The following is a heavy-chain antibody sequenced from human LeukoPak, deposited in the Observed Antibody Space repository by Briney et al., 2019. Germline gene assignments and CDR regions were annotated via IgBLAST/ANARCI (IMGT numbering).Heavy chain of an antibody. CDR1: GGSISSSSYY. V-gene: IGHV4-61*05. CDR2: IYYSGST. D-gene: IGHD3-10*01. J-gene: IGHJ5*02. Sequence: SETLSLTCTVSGGSISSSSYYWGWIRQPPGKGLEWIGYIYYSGSTNYNPSLKSRVTISVDTSKNQFSLKLSSVTAADTAVYYCARQATGAPYNWFDPWGQGTLVTVSS. CDR3: ARQATGAPYNWFDP.